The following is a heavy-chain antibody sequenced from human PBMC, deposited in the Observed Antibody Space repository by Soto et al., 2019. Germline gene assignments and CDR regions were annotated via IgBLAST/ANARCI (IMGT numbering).Heavy chain of an antibody. J-gene: IGHJ2*01. CDR3: AKRRGQQLENWQFDV. D-gene: IGHD1-1*01. CDR1: GFSFSDRA. CDR2: ISSDGGGT. V-gene: IGHV3-23*01. Sequence: EVQLLESGGGLVQPGGSLRLSCVASGFSFSDRAMAWVRQAPGKRLEWVSDISSDGGGTFYADSVKGRFTISRDNVKKTVHLQMNRLRDEDTATYYCAKRRGQQLENWQFDVWGRGSLVSVAS.